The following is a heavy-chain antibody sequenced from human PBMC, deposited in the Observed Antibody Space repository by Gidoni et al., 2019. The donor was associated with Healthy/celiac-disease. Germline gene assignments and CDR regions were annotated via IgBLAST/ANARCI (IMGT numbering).Heavy chain of an antibody. CDR3: ARDHPPAVEYYYYGMDV. V-gene: IGHV3-66*01. J-gene: IGHJ6*02. CDR2: IYSGGST. CDR1: GFTVSSNY. Sequence: VQLVESGGDLVQPGGSLRRSCAASGFTVSSNYMSWFRQAPGKGLECVSVIYSGGSTYYADSVKGRFTIARDNSKNTLYLQMNSLRAEDTAVYYCARDHPPAVEYYYYGMDVWGQGTTVTVSS.